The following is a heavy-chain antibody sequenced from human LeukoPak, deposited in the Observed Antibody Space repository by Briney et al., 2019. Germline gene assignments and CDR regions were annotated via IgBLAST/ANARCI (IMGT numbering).Heavy chain of an antibody. CDR2: IYYSGST. V-gene: IGHV4-39*01. J-gene: IGHJ4*02. CDR1: GGSISSSSYY. D-gene: IGHD2-2*01. CDR3: ARHPALYRYQRLVYFDY. Sequence: SETLSLTCTVSGGSISSSSYYWGWIRQPPGKGLEWIGSIYYSGSTYYNPSLKSRVTISVDTSKNQFSLKLSPVTAADTAVYYCARHPALYRYQRLVYFDYWGQGTLVTVSS.